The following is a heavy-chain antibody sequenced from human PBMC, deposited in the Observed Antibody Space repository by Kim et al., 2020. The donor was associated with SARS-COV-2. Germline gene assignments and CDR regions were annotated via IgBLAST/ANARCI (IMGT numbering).Heavy chain of an antibody. D-gene: IGHD3-3*01. V-gene: IGHV4-59*01. J-gene: IGHJ5*02. Sequence: NYHPPLKSRVTISVNTSKDQFSLKLSSVTAADTAVYYCARTVLRQGWFDPWGQGTLVTVSS. CDR3: ARTVLRQGWFDP.